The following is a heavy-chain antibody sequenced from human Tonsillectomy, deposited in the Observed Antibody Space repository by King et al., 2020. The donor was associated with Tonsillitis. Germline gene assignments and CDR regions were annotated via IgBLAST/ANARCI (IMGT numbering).Heavy chain of an antibody. J-gene: IGHJ4*02. CDR3: ARCSGSSCYSLDFDL. CDR2: INPNSGGT. D-gene: IGHD2-15*01. Sequence: QLVQSGAEVKKPGASVKVSCKASGYTFTGYYMHWARQAPGQGLEWMGWINPNSGGTNHAQKFQGRVTMTRDTSITTAYMELSRLRSDDMAVYYCARCSGSSCYSLDFDLWGQGTLVTVSS. CDR1: GYTFTGYY. V-gene: IGHV1-2*02.